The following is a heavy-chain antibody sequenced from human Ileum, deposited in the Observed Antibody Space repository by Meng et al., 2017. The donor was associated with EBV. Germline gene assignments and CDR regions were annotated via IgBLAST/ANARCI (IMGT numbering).Heavy chain of an antibody. CDR2: VHHTGAT. D-gene: IGHD1-26*01. J-gene: IGHJ4*02. Sequence: QRQDSGPEQLNPSIPPSLPITGPGGSATSGTYYWGWLRQPPGSRLEFIGYVHHTGATNYNPSLVRRATVSVDTSKSQFSLHLTSVTAADTAVYYCARGYSYSYYFYFDYWGQGILVTVFS. V-gene: IGHV4-61*01. CDR3: ARGYSYSYYFYFDY. CDR1: GGSATSGTYY.